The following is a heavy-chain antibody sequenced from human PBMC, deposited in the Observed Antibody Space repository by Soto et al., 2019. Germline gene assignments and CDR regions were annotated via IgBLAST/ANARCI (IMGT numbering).Heavy chain of an antibody. CDR2: ISSNGGST. CDR3: ARDKGQPLGAFDI. Sequence: GGSLRLSCAASGFTFSSYAMHWVRQAPGKGLEYVSAISSNGGSTYYANSVKGRFTISRDNSKNTLYLQMGSLRAEDMAVYYCARDKGQPLGAFDIWGQGTMVTVSS. J-gene: IGHJ3*02. V-gene: IGHV3-64*01. D-gene: IGHD1-26*01. CDR1: GFTFSSYA.